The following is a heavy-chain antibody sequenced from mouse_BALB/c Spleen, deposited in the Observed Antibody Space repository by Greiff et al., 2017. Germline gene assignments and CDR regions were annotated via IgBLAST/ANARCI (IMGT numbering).Heavy chain of an antibody. CDR2: ISYSGST. J-gene: IGHJ3*01. CDR3: ARREVLAWFAY. V-gene: IGHV3-2*02. Sequence: EVQLVESGPGLVKPSQSLSLTCTVTGYSITSDYAWNWIRQFPGNKLEWMGYISYSGSTSYNPSLKSRISITRDTSKNQFFLQLNSVTTEDTATYYCARREVLAWFAYWGQGTLVTVSA. CDR1: GYSITSDYA.